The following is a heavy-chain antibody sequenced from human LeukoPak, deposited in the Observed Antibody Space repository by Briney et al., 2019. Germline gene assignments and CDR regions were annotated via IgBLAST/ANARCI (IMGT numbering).Heavy chain of an antibody. D-gene: IGHD3-10*02. J-gene: IGHJ6*04. V-gene: IGHV3-48*04. CDR3: AELGITMVGGV. Sequence: GGSLRLSCAASGLTFSSYSMNWVRQAPGKGLEWVSYISSSGSTIYYADSVKGRFTISRDNAKNSLYLQMNSLRAEDTAVYYCAELGITMVGGVWGKGTTVTIFS. CDR1: GLTFSSYS. CDR2: ISSSGSTI.